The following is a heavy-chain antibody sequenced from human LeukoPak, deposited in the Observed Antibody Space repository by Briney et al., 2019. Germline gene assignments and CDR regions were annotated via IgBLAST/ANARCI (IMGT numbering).Heavy chain of an antibody. CDR3: ASVGGGSPY. Sequence: SETLSLTCTVSGYSISSGHFWSWIRQPPGKGLEWIGSIYGSRTTYYDPPLRSRVSISADTSKNHFSLELSSVTAADTAVYYCASVGGGSPYWGQGTLVTVSS. CDR2: IYGSRTT. D-gene: IGHD3-16*01. J-gene: IGHJ4*02. V-gene: IGHV4-38-2*02. CDR1: GYSISSGHF.